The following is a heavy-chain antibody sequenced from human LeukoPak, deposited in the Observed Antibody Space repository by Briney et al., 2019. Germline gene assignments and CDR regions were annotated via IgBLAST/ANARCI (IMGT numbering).Heavy chain of an antibody. D-gene: IGHD2-15*01. Sequence: PSETLSLTCTVSGGSISSYYWSWIRQPPGKGLEWIGYIYYSGGTNYNPSLKSRVTISVDTSKNQFSLKLSSVTAADTAVYYCAVGYCSGGSCYGGYYFDYWGQGTLVTVSS. CDR3: AVGYCSGGSCYGGYYFDY. CDR2: IYYSGGT. V-gene: IGHV4-59*01. CDR1: GGSISSYY. J-gene: IGHJ4*02.